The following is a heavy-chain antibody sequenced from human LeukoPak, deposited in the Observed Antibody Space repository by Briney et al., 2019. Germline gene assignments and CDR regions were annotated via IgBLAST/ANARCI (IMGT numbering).Heavy chain of an antibody. D-gene: IGHD2-8*02. CDR3: AGEFTGGSLDTVS. V-gene: IGHV1-18*01. Sequence: ASVKDSCKASGYTCNTYGIIWVRHAPGQGLEWMVWISAYNGDTTYAQKLQGRVTLTTDASTSTAYIELRSLRSDDTAVYYCAGEFTGGSLDTVSWGQGTLVTVSS. CDR2: ISAYNGDT. J-gene: IGHJ5*02. CDR1: GYTCNTYG.